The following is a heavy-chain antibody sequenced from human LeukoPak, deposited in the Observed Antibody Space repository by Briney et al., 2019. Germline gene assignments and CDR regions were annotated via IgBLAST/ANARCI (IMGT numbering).Heavy chain of an antibody. CDR2: ISGSGGST. CDR1: GFTVSSNY. J-gene: IGHJ4*02. CDR3: AKGNKPNCGGGGCYQIDY. Sequence: GGSLRLSCAASGFTVSSNYMSWVRQAPGKGLEWVSAISGSGGSTYYADSVKGRFTTSRDNPKDTLYLQMNSLRAEDTAVYYCAKGNKPNCGGGGCYQIDYWGQGTLVTVSS. V-gene: IGHV3-23*01. D-gene: IGHD2-15*01.